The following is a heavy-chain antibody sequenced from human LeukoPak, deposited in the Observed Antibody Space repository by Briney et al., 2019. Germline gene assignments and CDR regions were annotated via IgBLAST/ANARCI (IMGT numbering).Heavy chain of an antibody. V-gene: IGHV1-69*01. D-gene: IGHD3-10*01. CDR1: GGTLSNYA. Sequence: ASVKVSCKAAGGTLSNYAFSWVRQAPGQGLEWIGGIIPMFGTTNYAQKFQARVTITADESTGTVYMELNSLTSEDTALYYCASPMSYFDSWGQGILVTVSS. J-gene: IGHJ4*02. CDR3: ASPMSYFDS. CDR2: IIPMFGTT.